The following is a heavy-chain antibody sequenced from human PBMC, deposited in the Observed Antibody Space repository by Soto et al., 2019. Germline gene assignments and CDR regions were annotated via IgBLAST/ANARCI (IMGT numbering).Heavy chain of an antibody. CDR2: INPNSGGT. J-gene: IGHJ5*02. CDR3: ARGGDLYCSGGSCYSWFDP. CDR1: GYTFTGYY. Sequence: QVQLVQSGAEVKKPGASVKVSCKASGYTFTGYYMHWVRQAPGQGLEWMGWINPNSGGTNYAQKFQGWVTMTRDTSISTAYMELSRLRSDDTAVYYCARGGDLYCSGGSCYSWFDPWAREPWSPSPQ. D-gene: IGHD2-15*01. V-gene: IGHV1-2*04.